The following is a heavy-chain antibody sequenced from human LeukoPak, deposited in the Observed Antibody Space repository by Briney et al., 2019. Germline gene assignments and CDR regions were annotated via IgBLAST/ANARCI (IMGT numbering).Heavy chain of an antibody. CDR2: ISGSGGST. Sequence: GGSLRLSCAASGFTFSSYAMSWVRQAPGKGLEWVSAISGSGGSTYYADSVKGRFTISRDNSKNTLYLQMNSLRAEDTAVYYCASAGGDSRSALPFYFWGQGTLVTVSS. J-gene: IGHJ4*02. CDR1: GFTFSSYA. V-gene: IGHV3-23*01. D-gene: IGHD6-6*01. CDR3: ASAGGDSRSALPFYF.